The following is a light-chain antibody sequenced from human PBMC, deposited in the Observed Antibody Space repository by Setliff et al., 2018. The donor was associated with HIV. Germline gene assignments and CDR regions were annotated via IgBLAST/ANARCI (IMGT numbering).Light chain of an antibody. J-gene: IGLJ1*01. Sequence: QSVLTQPASVSGSPGQSITISCTGISSDVGNYNYVSWYQEHPGKAPKLMIYDVSKRPPGVSNRFSGSKAGNTASLTISGLQAEDEADYHCSSYTGRSTFVFGTGTKVTVL. CDR3: SSYTGRSTFV. CDR1: SSDVGNYNY. V-gene: IGLV2-14*01. CDR2: DVS.